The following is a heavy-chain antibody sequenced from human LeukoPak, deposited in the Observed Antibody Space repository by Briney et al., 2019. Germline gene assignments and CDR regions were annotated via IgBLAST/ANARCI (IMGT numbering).Heavy chain of an antibody. J-gene: IGHJ4*02. CDR1: GGSISSGGYY. CDR3: ARYQYSSGWYYFDY. V-gene: IGHV4-31*03. D-gene: IGHD6-19*01. Sequence: SETLSLTCTVSGGSISSGGYYWSWIRQHPGKGLEWIGYIYLSGSTYYNPSLKSRLTISVDTSKNQFSLRLTSVTAADTAVYYCARYQYSSGWYYFDYWGQGTLVTVSS. CDR2: IYLSGST.